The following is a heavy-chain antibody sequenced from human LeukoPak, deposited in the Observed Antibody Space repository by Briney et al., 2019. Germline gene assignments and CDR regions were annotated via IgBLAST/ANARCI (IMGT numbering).Heavy chain of an antibody. CDR1: GFTFSSYW. J-gene: IGHJ4*02. CDR3: ARSNQADDY. V-gene: IGHV3-74*01. Sequence: AGGSLRLSCAASGFTFSSYWMHWVRQAPGKGLVWVSRINNDGSSTSSADSVKGRFTISRDNAKNTLYLQMDSLRAEDTGVYYCARSNQADDYWGQGTLVTVSS. CDR2: INNDGSST. D-gene: IGHD1-14*01.